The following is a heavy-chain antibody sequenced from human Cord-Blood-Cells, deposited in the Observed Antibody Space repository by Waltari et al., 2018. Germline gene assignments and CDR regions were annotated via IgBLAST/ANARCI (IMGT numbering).Heavy chain of an antibody. D-gene: IGHD3-3*01. CDR1: GYTFTGYY. CDR3: ASGTIRTGMDV. V-gene: IGHV1-2*06. Sequence: QVQLVQSGAEVKKPGASVKVSCKASGYTFTGYYMHWVRQAPGKGLEWMGRINPYSGGTNYAQKCQGRVTMTRDTSISPAYVELSRLRSDDTAVYYCASGTIRTGMDVWGQGTTVTVSS. J-gene: IGHJ6*02. CDR2: INPYSGGT.